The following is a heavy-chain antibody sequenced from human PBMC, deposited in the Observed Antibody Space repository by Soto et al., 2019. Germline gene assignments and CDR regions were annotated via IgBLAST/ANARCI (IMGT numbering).Heavy chain of an antibody. V-gene: IGHV3-30-3*01. D-gene: IGHD1-1*01. J-gene: IGHJ4*02. CDR3: AVGTPHDY. Sequence: PGGSLRLSCAASGFTFSSYAMHWVRQAPGKGLEWVAVISYDGSNKYYADSVKGRFTISRDNPKNTLYLQMNSLRAEDTAVYYCAVGTPHDYWGQGTLVTVSS. CDR1: GFTFSSYA. CDR2: ISYDGSNK.